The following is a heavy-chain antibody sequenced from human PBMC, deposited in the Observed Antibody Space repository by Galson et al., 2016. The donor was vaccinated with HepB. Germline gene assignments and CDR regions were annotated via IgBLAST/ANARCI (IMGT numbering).Heavy chain of an antibody. CDR2: INPSGGSA. V-gene: IGHV1-46*01. Sequence: SVKVSCKASGYTFTNYYIHWVRQAPGQGLEWMGIINPSGGSAKYAQRFQGTVTMTRDTSTGTFYMELSSLRSEDTAIYYCAREWATIRGYYFDYWGQGTLVTVSS. D-gene: IGHD5-12*01. J-gene: IGHJ4*02. CDR3: AREWATIRGYYFDY. CDR1: GYTFTNYY.